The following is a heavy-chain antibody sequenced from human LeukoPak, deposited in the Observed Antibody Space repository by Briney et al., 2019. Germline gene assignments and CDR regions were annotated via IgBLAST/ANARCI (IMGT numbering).Heavy chain of an antibody. J-gene: IGHJ3*02. CDR2: MSVTGRTI. Sequence: PGGSLRLSCAASGFSASDFYMTWIRQSPGTGLEWISYMSVTGRTIYYANSVRGRFAISRDNNKNSLDLQMNSLGSDDTAVYYCARESGVTMIVVLIHDAFDIWGQGTMVTVSS. CDR1: GFSASDFY. V-gene: IGHV3-11*01. D-gene: IGHD3-22*01. CDR3: ARESGVTMIVVLIHDAFDI.